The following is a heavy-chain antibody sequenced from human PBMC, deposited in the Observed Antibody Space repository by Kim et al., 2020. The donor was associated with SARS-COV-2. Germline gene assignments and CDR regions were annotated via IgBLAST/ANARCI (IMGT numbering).Heavy chain of an antibody. Sequence: SRKSRVTISVDTSKNQFSLKLSSVTAADTAVYYCARGRAAAGTRGDAFDIWGQGTMVTVSS. V-gene: IGHV4-34*01. D-gene: IGHD6-13*01. CDR3: ARGRAAAGTRGDAFDI. J-gene: IGHJ3*02.